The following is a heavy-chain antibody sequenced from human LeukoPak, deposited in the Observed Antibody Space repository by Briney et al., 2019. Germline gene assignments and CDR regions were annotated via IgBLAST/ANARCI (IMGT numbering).Heavy chain of an antibody. D-gene: IGHD3-9*01. J-gene: IGHJ6*02. CDR2: ISGSGGST. CDR1: GFTFSSYA. Sequence: GGSLRLSCAASGFTFSSYAMSWVRQAPGKGLEWVSAISGSGGSTYYADSVKGRFTISRDNSKNTLYLQMNSLRAEDTAVYYCARGSLNYDILTGYSGRVRWGMDVWGQGTTVTVSS. CDR3: ARGSLNYDILTGYSGRVRWGMDV. V-gene: IGHV3-23*01.